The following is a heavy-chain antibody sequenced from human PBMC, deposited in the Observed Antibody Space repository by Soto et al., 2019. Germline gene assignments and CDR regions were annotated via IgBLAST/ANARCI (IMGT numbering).Heavy chain of an antibody. V-gene: IGHV1-8*01. CDR1: GYTFTSYD. CDR3: ARVRFDGGNILFDY. D-gene: IGHD2-15*01. CDR2: MNPNSGNT. Sequence: ASVKVSCKASGYTFTSYDINWVRQATGQGLEWMGWMNPNSGNTGYAQRFQGRVTMTRNTSISAAYMELSSLRSEDTAVYYCARVRFDGGNILFDYWGQGTLVTVSS. J-gene: IGHJ4*02.